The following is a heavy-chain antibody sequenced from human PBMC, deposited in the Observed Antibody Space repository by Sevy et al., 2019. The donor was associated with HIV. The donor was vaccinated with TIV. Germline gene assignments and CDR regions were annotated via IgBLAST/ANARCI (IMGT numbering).Heavy chain of an antibody. CDR1: DDSINSYY. V-gene: IGHV4-59*08. CDR3: ARGAVVSDTAATPVLDF. D-gene: IGHD5-18*01. J-gene: IGHJ4*02. CDR2: IYNNIGST. Sequence: SETLSLTCSVSDDSINSYYWSWIRQPPGKGLEWIGYIYNNIGSTSYNPSLTSRVTISVDTSKNHFSLKLPSLTAADTAIYYGARGAVVSDTAATPVLDFWGLGSLVTVSS.